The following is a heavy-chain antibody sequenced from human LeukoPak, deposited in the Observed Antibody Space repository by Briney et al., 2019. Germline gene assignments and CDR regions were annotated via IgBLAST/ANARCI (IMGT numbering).Heavy chain of an antibody. CDR1: GGSISSSSYY. D-gene: IGHD3-9*01. CDR3: ARHSYDILTGSPFDI. CDR2: IYYSGST. J-gene: IGHJ3*02. Sequence: SETLSLTCTVSGGSISSSSYYWGWIRQPPGKGLEWIGSIYYSGSTYYNPSLKSRVTISVDTSKNQFSLKLTSVTAADTAVYNCARHSYDILTGSPFDIWGQGTMVTVSS. V-gene: IGHV4-39*01.